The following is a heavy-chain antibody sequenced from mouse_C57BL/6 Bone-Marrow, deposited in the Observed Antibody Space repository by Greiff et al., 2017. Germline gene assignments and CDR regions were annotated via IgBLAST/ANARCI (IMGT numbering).Heavy chain of an antibody. CDR2: ISSGGSYT. CDR1: GFTFSSYG. V-gene: IGHV5-6*01. J-gene: IGHJ3*01. CDR3: ARPVGAWFAY. Sequence: EVQVVESGGDLVKPGGSLKLSCAASGFTFSSYGMSWVRQTPDKRLEWVATISSGGSYTYYPDSVKGRFTISRDNAKNTLYLQMSSLKSEDTAMYYCARPVGAWFAYWGQGTLVTVSA.